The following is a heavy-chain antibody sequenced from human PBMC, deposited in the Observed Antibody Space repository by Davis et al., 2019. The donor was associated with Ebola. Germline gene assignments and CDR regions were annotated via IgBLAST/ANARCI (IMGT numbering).Heavy chain of an antibody. D-gene: IGHD3-3*01. CDR3: RGNHYDIDF. J-gene: IGHJ4*02. CDR2: ISWNSGNI. V-gene: IGHV3-9*01. Sequence: SLKISCAASGFTFDDYAMHWVRQAPGKGLEWVSGISWNSGNIGYADSVKGRFTISRDNAKNTVYLQMSGLRADDTAVYYCRGNHYDIDFWGQGTLVTVSS. CDR1: GFTFDDYA.